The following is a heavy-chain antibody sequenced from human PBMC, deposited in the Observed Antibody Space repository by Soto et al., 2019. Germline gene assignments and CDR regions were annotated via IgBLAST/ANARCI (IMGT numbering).Heavy chain of an antibody. V-gene: IGHV1-2*04. J-gene: IGHJ6*02. Sequence: ASVKVSCKASGYSFTDYHIHWVRQAPGQGLQWLGRINPKSGGTSTAQKFQGWVTMTTDTSISTASMELTRLTSDDTAIYYCARGDSTDCSNGVCSFFYNHDMDVWGQGTTVTVSS. CDR3: ARGDSTDCSNGVCSFFYNHDMDV. D-gene: IGHD2-8*01. CDR2: INPKSGGT. CDR1: GYSFTDYH.